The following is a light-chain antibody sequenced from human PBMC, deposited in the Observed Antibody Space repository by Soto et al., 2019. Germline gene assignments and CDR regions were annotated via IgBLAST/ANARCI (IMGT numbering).Light chain of an antibody. Sequence: EIVMTQSPVTLSVSPGERATLSCRASQSVSSDLAWYQQKPGQAPRLLIYGASTRATGIPGRFTGSGSGTEFTLTISSLQSEDFAGYYCQQYNSWPPYTFGQGTKLEFK. CDR1: QSVSSD. CDR3: QQYNSWPPYT. CDR2: GAS. J-gene: IGKJ2*01. V-gene: IGKV3-15*01.